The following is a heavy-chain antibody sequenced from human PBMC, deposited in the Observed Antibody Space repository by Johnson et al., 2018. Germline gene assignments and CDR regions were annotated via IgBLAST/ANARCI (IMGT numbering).Heavy chain of an antibody. D-gene: IGHD2/OR15-2a*01. CDR3: AKGGVMAWEYYGPFQY. Sequence: EVQLVESGGGLVQPGGSLRLSCAASGFTFSSYAMSWVRQAPGKGLEWVSAISGSGGSTYYADSVKGRFTISRDTSKNTLYLQMNSLRAEATAVYYCAKGGVMAWEYYGPFQYWGPGTLVTGSS. CDR2: ISGSGGST. J-gene: IGHJ1*01. CDR1: GFTFSSYA. V-gene: IGHV3-23*04.